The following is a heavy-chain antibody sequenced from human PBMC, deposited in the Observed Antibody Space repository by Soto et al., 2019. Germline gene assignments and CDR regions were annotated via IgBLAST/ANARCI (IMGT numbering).Heavy chain of an antibody. D-gene: IGHD2-2*01. V-gene: IGHV3-48*01. CDR1: GFTFSSYS. Sequence: EVQLVESGGGLVQPGGSLRLSCAASGFTFSSYSMNWVRQAPGKGLEWVSYISSSSSTIYYADSVKGRFTISRDNAKNSLYLQMNSLRAEDTAVYYCARDLRPIDIVVVPAAPHWFDPWGQGTLVTVSS. CDR3: ARDLRPIDIVVVPAAPHWFDP. J-gene: IGHJ5*02. CDR2: ISSSSSTI.